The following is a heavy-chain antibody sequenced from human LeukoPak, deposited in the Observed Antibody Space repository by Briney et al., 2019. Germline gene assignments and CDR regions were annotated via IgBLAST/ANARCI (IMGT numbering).Heavy chain of an antibody. V-gene: IGHV4-38-2*02. J-gene: IGHJ6*03. CDR2: IYHSGST. CDR1: GYSISSGYY. CDR3: AIIAARPEYYYYMDV. Sequence: PSETLSLTCTVSGYSISSGYYWGWIRQPPGKGLEWIGSIYHSGSTYYNPSLKSRVTISVDTSKNQFSLKLSSVAAADTAVYYCAIIAARPEYYYYMDVWGKGTTVTVSS. D-gene: IGHD6-6*01.